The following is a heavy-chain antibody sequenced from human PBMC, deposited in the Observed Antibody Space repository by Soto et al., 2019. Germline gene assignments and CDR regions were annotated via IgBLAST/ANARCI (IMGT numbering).Heavy chain of an antibody. V-gene: IGHV4-30-4*01. D-gene: IGHD2-21*02. CDR1: GACVRSTDYY. J-gene: IGHJ5*02. Sequence: SETLALACTVCGACVRSTDYYWSWIRQAPGKGLEWIGYVYYTGSTYYNPSLMSRLTISVDTSKNQFSLKLTSVTAAETAVYYCVRTAREGAVAPHWFDRWGQGTQVTVSS. CDR3: VRTAREGAVAPHWFDR. CDR2: VYYTGST.